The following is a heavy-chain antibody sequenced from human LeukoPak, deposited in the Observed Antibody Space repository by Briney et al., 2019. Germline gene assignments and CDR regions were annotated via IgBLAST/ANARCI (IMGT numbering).Heavy chain of an antibody. CDR1: GFTFNNYW. CDR3: ARRPTLGSGEDY. Sequence: GGSLRLSCAASGFTFNNYWWAWVRQMPGKGLEWMGIIYPGDSDTRYSPSFQGQVTISADKSVSTAYLQWSSLKASDTAMYYCARRPTLGSGEDYWGQGTLVTVSS. J-gene: IGHJ4*02. V-gene: IGHV5-51*01. D-gene: IGHD3-10*01. CDR2: IYPGDSDT.